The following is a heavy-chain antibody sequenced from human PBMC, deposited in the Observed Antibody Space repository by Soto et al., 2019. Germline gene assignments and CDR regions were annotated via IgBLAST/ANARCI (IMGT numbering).Heavy chain of an antibody. CDR3: ARGGSGWYYYYGMDV. D-gene: IGHD6-19*01. V-gene: IGHV1-3*01. Sequence: ASVKVSCKASGYTFTSYAMHWVRQAPGQRLEWMGWINAGNGNTKYSQKFQGRVTITRDTSASTAYMELSSLRSEDTAVYYCARGGSGWYYYYGMDVWGQGTTVTVSS. CDR1: GYTFTSYA. J-gene: IGHJ6*02. CDR2: INAGNGNT.